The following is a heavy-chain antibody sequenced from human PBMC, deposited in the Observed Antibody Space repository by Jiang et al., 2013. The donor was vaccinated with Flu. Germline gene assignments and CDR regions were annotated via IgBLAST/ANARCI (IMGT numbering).Heavy chain of an antibody. J-gene: IGHJ5*02. Sequence: PGLVKPSETLSLTCTVSGGSISSYYWSWIRQPPGKGLEWIGYIYTSGSTNYNPSLKSRVTISVDTSKNQFSLKLSSVTAADTAVYYCARVLRRSGHNWFDPWGQGTLVTVSS. CDR2: IYTSGST. CDR1: GGSISSYY. CDR3: ARVLRRSGHNWFDP. D-gene: IGHD3-3*01. V-gene: IGHV4-4*09.